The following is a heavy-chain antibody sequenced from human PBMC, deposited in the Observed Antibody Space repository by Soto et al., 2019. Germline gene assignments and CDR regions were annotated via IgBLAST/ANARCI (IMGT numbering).Heavy chain of an antibody. V-gene: IGHV2-70*20. D-gene: IGHD6-19*01. CDR3: ARSIAVAATPYFDY. J-gene: IGHJ4*02. CDR1: WFSLRTIGMC. Sequence: SGPTLVNPPQTPTLTCPFSWFSLRTIGMCVGWVRQPPGKALEWLALIDWDDDKYYSTSLKTRLTISKDTSKNQVVLTMTNMDPVDTATYYCARSIAVAATPYFDYRGQGTLVTVSS. CDR2: IDWDDDK.